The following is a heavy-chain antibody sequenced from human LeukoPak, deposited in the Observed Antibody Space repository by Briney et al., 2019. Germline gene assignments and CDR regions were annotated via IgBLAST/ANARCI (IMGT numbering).Heavy chain of an antibody. CDR3: ARRKPTSGAQYWFDP. Sequence: GASVKVPCKASGYTFTSYDINWVRQATGQGLEWMGWMNPNSGNTGYAQEFQGRVTMTRDTSISTAYMELSSLTSEDTAVYYCARRKPTSGAQYWFDPWGQGTLVTVSS. D-gene: IGHD3-10*01. V-gene: IGHV1-8*01. CDR2: MNPNSGNT. J-gene: IGHJ5*02. CDR1: GYTFTSYD.